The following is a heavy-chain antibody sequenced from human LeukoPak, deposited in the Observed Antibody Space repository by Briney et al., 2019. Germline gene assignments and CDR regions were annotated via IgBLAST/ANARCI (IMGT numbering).Heavy chain of an antibody. Sequence: SETLSLTCGVSGGSISNTNWWTWVRQPPGKGLEWIGEVNLQGSTNYNPSLESRVAISVDKSENHISLKLTSVTAADTAVYYCAGEEAGGFRFDYWGQGTLVTVAS. CDR3: AGEEAGGFRFDY. CDR2: VNLQGST. V-gene: IGHV4-4*02. J-gene: IGHJ4*02. CDR1: GGSISNTNW. D-gene: IGHD5-12*01.